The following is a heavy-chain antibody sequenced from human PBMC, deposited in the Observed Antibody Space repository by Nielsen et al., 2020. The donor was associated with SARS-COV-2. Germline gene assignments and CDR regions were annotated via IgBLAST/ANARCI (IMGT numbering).Heavy chain of an antibody. CDR3: ARRLRRGGFDY. Sequence: SETLSLTCAVYGGSFSGYYWSWIRQPPGKGLEWIGEINHSGSTNYNPSLKSRVTISVDTSKSQFSLKLSSVTAADTAVYYCARRLRRGGFDYWGQGTLVTVSS. D-gene: IGHD4-17*01. J-gene: IGHJ4*02. CDR2: INHSGST. CDR1: GGSFSGYY. V-gene: IGHV4-34*01.